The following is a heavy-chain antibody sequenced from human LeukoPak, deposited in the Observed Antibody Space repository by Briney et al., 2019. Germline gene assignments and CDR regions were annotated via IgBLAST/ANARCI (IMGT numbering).Heavy chain of an antibody. J-gene: IGHJ4*02. CDR2: LYYSGST. D-gene: IGHD5-18*01. CDR1: GGSISSYY. V-gene: IGHV4-59*08. CDR3: ARLVRAYSLPYYFDF. Sequence: SETLSLTCTVSGGSISSYYWSWIRQPPGKGLEWIGYLYYSGSTNYNPSLKSRVTISVDTSKNQFSLKLSSVTAADTAVYYCARLVRAYSLPYYFDFWGQGTLVTVSS.